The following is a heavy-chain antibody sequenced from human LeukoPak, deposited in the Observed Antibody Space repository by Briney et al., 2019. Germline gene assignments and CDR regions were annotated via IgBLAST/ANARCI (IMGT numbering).Heavy chain of an antibody. Sequence: PGGSLRLSCAASGFTFSSYSMTWVRQAPGKGLEWVSYISSSSSTIYYADSVKGRFTISRDNAKNSLYLQMNSLRAEDTAVYYCARSTITYYDYVWGSYRSNPIDYWGQGTLVTVSS. CDR3: ARSTITYYDYVWGSYRSNPIDY. V-gene: IGHV3-48*01. CDR1: GFTFSSYS. D-gene: IGHD3-16*02. J-gene: IGHJ4*02. CDR2: ISSSSSTI.